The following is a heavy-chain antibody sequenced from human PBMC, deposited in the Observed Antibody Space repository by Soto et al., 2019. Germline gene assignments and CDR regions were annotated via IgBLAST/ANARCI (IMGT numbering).Heavy chain of an antibody. J-gene: IGHJ6*02. CDR1: GFTFSTYA. D-gene: IGHD1-1*01. CDR2: ISGSGGSI. V-gene: IGHV3-23*01. Sequence: EVQLLESGGGLVQPGGSLRLSCAASGFTFSTYAMNWVRQAPGNGLEWVSAISGSGGSIHYADSVKGRFTISRDNSNNMLYLQMNSLRDEDTPVYHCVKGYWKGDVWGQGTTVTVSS. CDR3: VKGYWKGDV.